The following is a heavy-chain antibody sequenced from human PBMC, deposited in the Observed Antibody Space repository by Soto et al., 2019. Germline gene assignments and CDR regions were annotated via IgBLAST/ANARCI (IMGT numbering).Heavy chain of an antibody. D-gene: IGHD6-19*01. V-gene: IGHV3-7*01. J-gene: IGHJ4*02. Sequence: GGSLRLSCAASGFTFSSYWMSWVRQAPGKGLEWVANIKQDGSEKYYVDSVKGRFTISRDNAKNSLYLQMNSLRAEDTAVHYCARAMLGSGSQFDHWGQGTRITVSS. CDR2: IKQDGSEK. CDR3: ARAMLGSGSQFDH. CDR1: GFTFSSYW.